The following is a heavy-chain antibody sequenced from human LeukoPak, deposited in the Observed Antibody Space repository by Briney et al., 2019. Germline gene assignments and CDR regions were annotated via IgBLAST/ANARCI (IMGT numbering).Heavy chain of an antibody. D-gene: IGHD6-19*01. V-gene: IGHV1-18*01. CDR2: ISAYNGNT. CDR3: ARGGYSSGWYRFRYFDY. CDR1: GYTFTSYG. J-gene: IGHJ4*02. Sequence: ASVKVSCKASGYTFTSYGISWVRQAPGQGLEWMGWISAYNGNTNYAQRLQGRVTMTTDTSTSTAYMELRSLRSDDTAVYYCARGGYSSGWYRFRYFDYWGQGTLVTVSS.